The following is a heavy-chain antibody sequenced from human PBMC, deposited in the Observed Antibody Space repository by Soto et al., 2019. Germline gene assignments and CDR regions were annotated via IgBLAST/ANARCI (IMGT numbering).Heavy chain of an antibody. V-gene: IGHV4-39*01. D-gene: IGHD3-22*01. CDR1: GGSISSSSYY. CDR3: ARHLRSTSTYYYDSSGSLYFDY. CDR2: IYYSGST. J-gene: IGHJ4*02. Sequence: QLQLQESGPGLVKPSETLSLTCTVSGGSISSSSYYWGWIRQPPGKGLEWIGSIYYSGSTYYNPSLKSRVTISVDTSKNQFSLKLSSVTAADTAVYYCARHLRSTSTYYYDSSGSLYFDYWGQGTLVTVSS.